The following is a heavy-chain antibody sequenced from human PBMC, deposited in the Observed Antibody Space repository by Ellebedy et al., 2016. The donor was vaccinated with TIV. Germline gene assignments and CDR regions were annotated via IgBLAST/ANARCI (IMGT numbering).Heavy chain of an antibody. CDR3: ARDSYSNGWIDS. Sequence: MPSETLSLTCTVSGGSMSSYYWSWIRQPAGKGLEWIGRLFSTGSTNYNPSLKSRLTMSVDMSKNQFSLKLSSVTAADTAVYYCARDSYSNGWIDSWGQGTLVTVSS. D-gene: IGHD6-19*01. V-gene: IGHV4-4*07. J-gene: IGHJ4*02. CDR2: LFSTGST. CDR1: GGSMSSYY.